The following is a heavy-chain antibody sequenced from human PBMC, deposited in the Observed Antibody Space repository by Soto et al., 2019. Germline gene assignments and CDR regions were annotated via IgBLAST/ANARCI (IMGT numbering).Heavy chain of an antibody. J-gene: IGHJ3*02. CDR1: GYTLTELS. CDR2: FDPEDGET. CDR3: VGDIVVVVAATLDDDAFDI. V-gene: IGHV1-24*01. Sequence: QVQLVQSGAEVKKPGASVKVSCKVSGYTLTELSMHWVRQAPGKGLEWMGGFDPEDGETIYAQKFQGRVTMTEDTSTDPAYMELSSLRSEDTAVYYCVGDIVVVVAATLDDDAFDIWGQGTMVTVSS. D-gene: IGHD2-15*01.